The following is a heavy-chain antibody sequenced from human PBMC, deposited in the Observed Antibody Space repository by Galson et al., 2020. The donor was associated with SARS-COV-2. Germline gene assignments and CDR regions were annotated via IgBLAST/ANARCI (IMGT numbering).Heavy chain of an antibody. Sequence: SQTLSLTCAISGDSVSSNSAAWNWIRQSPSRGLEWLERTYYRSKWYNDYAVAVKSRITINPDTSKKQFSLQLNSVTPEDTAVYYCARDRGDWPYDYMDVWGKGTTVTVPS. V-gene: IGHV6-1*01. CDR3: ARDRGDWPYDYMDV. CDR2: TYYRSKWYN. J-gene: IGHJ6*03. D-gene: IGHD3-9*01. CDR1: GDSVSSNSAA.